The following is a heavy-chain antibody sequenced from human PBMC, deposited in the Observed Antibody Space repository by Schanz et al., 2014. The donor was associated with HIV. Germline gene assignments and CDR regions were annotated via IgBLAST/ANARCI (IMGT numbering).Heavy chain of an antibody. CDR2: ISAYNGKT. V-gene: IGHV1-18*01. CDR3: ARGARYGMDV. J-gene: IGHJ6*02. CDR1: TVSSYG. Sequence: QVQLVQSGAEVKKPGSSVKVSCKNTVSSYGISWVRQAPGQGLEWMGWISAYNGKTNYARKVQGRVTMTTDTSTTTAYMELRSLRSDDTAVYYCARGARYGMDVWGQGTTVTVSS.